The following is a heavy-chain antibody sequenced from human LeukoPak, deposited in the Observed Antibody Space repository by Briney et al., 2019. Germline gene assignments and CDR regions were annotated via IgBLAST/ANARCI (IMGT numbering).Heavy chain of an antibody. D-gene: IGHD3-22*01. Sequence: SETLSLTCTVSGVSISSSYWSWIRQPPGKGLEWIGYIYYSGSTNYNPSLKSRVTISVDTSKNQFSLKLSSVTAADTAVYYCARSRYYYDSSGPGNYYYYMDVWGKGTTVTVSS. J-gene: IGHJ6*03. CDR2: IYYSGST. CDR3: ARSRYYYDSSGPGNYYYYMDV. CDR1: GVSISSSY. V-gene: IGHV4-59*01.